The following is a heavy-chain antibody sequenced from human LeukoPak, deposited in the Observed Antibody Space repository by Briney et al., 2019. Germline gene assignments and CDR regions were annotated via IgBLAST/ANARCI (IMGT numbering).Heavy chain of an antibody. J-gene: IGHJ6*03. V-gene: IGHV3-30-3*01. Sequence: PGGSLRLSCAASGFTFSSYAMHWVRQAPGKGLEWVAVISYDGSNKYYADSVKGRFTISRDNSKNTLYLQMNSLRAEDTAVYYCANSNGVATIHYYYMDVWGKGTTVTVSS. CDR2: ISYDGSNK. CDR3: ANSNGVATIHYYYMDV. D-gene: IGHD5-12*01. CDR1: GFTFSSYA.